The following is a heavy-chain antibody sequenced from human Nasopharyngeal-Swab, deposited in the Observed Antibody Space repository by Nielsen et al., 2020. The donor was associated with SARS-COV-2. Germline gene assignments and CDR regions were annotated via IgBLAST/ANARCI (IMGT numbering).Heavy chain of an antibody. D-gene: IGHD6-19*01. Sequence: RQAPGKGLEWIGYIYYSGSTNYNLSLKSRVTISVDTSKNQFSLKLSSVTAADTAVYYCARGGSGWSTTFDYWGQGTLVTVSS. J-gene: IGHJ4*02. V-gene: IGHV4-59*01. CDR2: IYYSGST. CDR3: ARGGSGWSTTFDY.